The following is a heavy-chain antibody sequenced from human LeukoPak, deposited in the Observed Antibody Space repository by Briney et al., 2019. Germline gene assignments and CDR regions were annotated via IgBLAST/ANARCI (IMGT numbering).Heavy chain of an antibody. CDR1: GYTFTGYY. V-gene: IGHV1-2*06. CDR2: LDPNSGGT. CDR3: ARGVITMVRGVKFSYYMDV. J-gene: IGHJ6*03. Sequence: ASVKVSCKASGYTFTGYYIHWVRQAPGQGLEWMGRLDPNSGGTNSAQKFQARVTMTRDTSITTAYMELSRLRSDDTAVYYCARGVITMVRGVKFSYYMDVWGKGTTVTVSS. D-gene: IGHD3-10*01.